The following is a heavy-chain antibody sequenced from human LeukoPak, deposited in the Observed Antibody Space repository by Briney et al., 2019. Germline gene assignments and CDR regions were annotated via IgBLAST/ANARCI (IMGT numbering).Heavy chain of an antibody. CDR1: GYTFTSYY. V-gene: IGHV1-46*01. CDR2: INPSGGST. J-gene: IGHJ4*02. Sequence: GASVKVSCKASGYTFTSYYMHRVRQAPGQGLEWMRIINPSGGSTSYAQKFQGRVTMTRDMSTSTVYMELSSLRSEDTAVYYCARRIYGGNSGIDYWGQGTLVTVSS. D-gene: IGHD4-23*01. CDR3: ARRIYGGNSGIDY.